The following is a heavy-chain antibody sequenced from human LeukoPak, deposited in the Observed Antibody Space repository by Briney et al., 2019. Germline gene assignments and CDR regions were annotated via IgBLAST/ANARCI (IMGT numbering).Heavy chain of an antibody. D-gene: IGHD4-11*01. CDR2: MNPNSGNT. CDR3: ARGSNPDYYYYYMDV. J-gene: IGHJ6*03. V-gene: IGHV1-8*01. CDR1: GYTFTSYD. Sequence: ASVKVSCKASGYTFTSYDINWVRQATGQGLEWMGCMNPNSGNTGYAQKFQGRVTMTRNTSISTAYMELSSLRSEDTAVYYCARGSNPDYYYYYMDVWGKGTTVTVSS.